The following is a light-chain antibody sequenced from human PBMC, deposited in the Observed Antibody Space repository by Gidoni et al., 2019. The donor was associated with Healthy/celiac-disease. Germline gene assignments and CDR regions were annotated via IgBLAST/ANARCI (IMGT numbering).Light chain of an antibody. CDR3: QQLNSYHHENT. J-gene: IGKJ5*01. V-gene: IGKV1-13*02. CDR1: QGISSA. CDR2: DAS. Sequence: AFQLPRSLPSLSASLGDRVTTTCRPSQGISSALAWYQQKPGKAPKLLIYDASSLESGGPSRISSSGAGTDFTLTISSLQPEDFSTYYCQQLNSYHHENTFGQGTRLEIK.